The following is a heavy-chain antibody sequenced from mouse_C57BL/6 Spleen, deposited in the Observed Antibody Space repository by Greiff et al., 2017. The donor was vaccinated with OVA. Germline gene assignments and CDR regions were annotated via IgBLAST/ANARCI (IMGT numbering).Heavy chain of an antibody. CDR1: GYTFTDYY. V-gene: IGHV1-76*01. Sequence: QVQLQQSGAELVRPGASVKLSCKASGYTFTDYYINWVKQRPGQGLEWIARIYPGSGNTYYNEKFKGKATLTAEKSSSTAYMQLSSLTSEDSAVYFCARSYYDYGEGVAMDYWGQGTSVTVSS. J-gene: IGHJ4*01. CDR2: IYPGSGNT. CDR3: ARSYYDYGEGVAMDY. D-gene: IGHD2-4*01.